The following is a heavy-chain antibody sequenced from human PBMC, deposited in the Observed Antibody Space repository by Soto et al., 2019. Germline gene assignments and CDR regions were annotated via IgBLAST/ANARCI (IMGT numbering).Heavy chain of an antibody. CDR3: AKDPPIAVAGTYFDY. CDR1: GFTFSSYG. D-gene: IGHD6-19*01. J-gene: IGHJ4*02. Sequence: PGGSLRLSCAASGFTFSSYGMHWVRQAPGKGLEWVAVISYDGSNKYYADSVKGRFTISRDNSKNTLYLQMNSLRAEDTAVYYCAKDPPIAVAGTYFDYWGQGTLVTVSS. CDR2: ISYDGSNK. V-gene: IGHV3-30*18.